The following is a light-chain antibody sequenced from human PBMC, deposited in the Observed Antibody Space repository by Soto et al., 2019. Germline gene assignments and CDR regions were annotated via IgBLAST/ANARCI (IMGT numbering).Light chain of an antibody. CDR2: GNS. CDR1: SSNIGAGYD. V-gene: IGLV1-40*01. CDR3: QSYDSSLSGYVV. J-gene: IGLJ2*01. Sequence: QSVLTQPPSVSGAPGQRVTISCTGSSSNIGAGYDVHWYQQLPGTAPKLLIYGNSNRPSGVPDRFSGDKSGTSASLAITGLQAEDEADYSCQSYDSSLSGYVVFGGGTKLTVL.